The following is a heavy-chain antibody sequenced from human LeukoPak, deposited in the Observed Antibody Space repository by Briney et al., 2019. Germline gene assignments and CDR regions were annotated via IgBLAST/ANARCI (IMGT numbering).Heavy chain of an antibody. CDR3: ARDTRRDSSGYYGF. V-gene: IGHV1-69*13. CDR1: GGTFSSYA. D-gene: IGHD3-22*01. CDR2: IIPIFGTA. J-gene: IGHJ4*02. Sequence: SVKVSCKASGGTFSSYAISWVRQAPGQGLEWMGGIIPIFGTANYAQKFQGRVTITADESTSTAYMELSSLRSEDTAVYYCARDTRRDSSGYYGFWGQGTLVTVSS.